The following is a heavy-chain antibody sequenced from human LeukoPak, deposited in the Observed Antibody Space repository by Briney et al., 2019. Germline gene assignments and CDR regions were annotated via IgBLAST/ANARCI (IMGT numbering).Heavy chain of an antibody. J-gene: IGHJ5*02. D-gene: IGHD3-10*01. Sequence: PGGSLRLSCAASGFTFSSYSMNWVRQAPGKGLEWVSAISGTGGSTYYADSVKGRFTFSRDNSKNTLYLQMNSLRAEDAAVYYCAKLSSITMVRGNWFDPWGQGTLVTVSS. CDR2: ISGTGGST. CDR1: GFTFSSYS. CDR3: AKLSSITMVRGNWFDP. V-gene: IGHV3-23*01.